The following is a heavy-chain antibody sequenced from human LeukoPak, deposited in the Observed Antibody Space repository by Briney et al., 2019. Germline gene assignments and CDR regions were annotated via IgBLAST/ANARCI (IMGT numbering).Heavy chain of an antibody. J-gene: IGHJ3*02. CDR1: GGSFSGYY. CDR3: ARDLFFDI. CDR2: IYYSGSN. V-gene: IGHV4-59*01. Sequence: SETLSLTWAVYGGSFSGYYWSWIRQPPGKGLEWIGYIYYSGSNNYNPSLKSRVTISVDTSKNQFSLKLSSVTAADTAVYYCARDLFFDIWGQGTMVTVSS.